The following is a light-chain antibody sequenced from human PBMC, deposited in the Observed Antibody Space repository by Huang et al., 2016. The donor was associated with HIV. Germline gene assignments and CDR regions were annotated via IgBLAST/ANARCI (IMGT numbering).Light chain of an antibody. CDR1: QSVGSN. CDR3: QQYNNWPPWT. V-gene: IGKV3-15*01. J-gene: IGKJ1*01. Sequence: EIVMTQSPATLSVSPGERATLSCRASQSVGSNLAWYLQKPGQAPRLIIYGASTRATGIPARFSGSGSGTEFTLTISSLQSEDFAVYYCQQYNNWPPWTFGQGTKVEIK. CDR2: GAS.